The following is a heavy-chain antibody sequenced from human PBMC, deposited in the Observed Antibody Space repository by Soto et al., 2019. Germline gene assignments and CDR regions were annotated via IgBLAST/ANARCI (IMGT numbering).Heavy chain of an antibody. CDR3: ARDHIVVVPAAPSGPYGMDV. D-gene: IGHD2-2*01. J-gene: IGHJ6*02. CDR2: IYYSGST. V-gene: IGHV4-39*02. CDR1: GGSISSSSYY. Sequence: QLQLQESGPGLVKPSETLSLTCTVSGGSISSSSYYWGWIRQPPGKGLEWIGSIYYSGSTYYNPSLKSRVTISVETSKNQFSLKLSSVTAADTAVYYCARDHIVVVPAAPSGPYGMDVWGQGTTVTVSS.